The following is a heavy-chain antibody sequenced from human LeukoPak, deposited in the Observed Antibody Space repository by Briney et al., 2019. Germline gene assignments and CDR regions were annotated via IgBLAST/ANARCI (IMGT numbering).Heavy chain of an antibody. CDR2: IYYSGST. D-gene: IGHD5-18*01. Sequence: PSETLSLTCTVSGGSISSSSYYWGWIRQPPGKGLEWIGSIYYSGSTYYNPSLKSRVTISVDTSKNQFSLKLSSVTAADTAVYYCARDSAQLWSFTYYYYYMDVWGKGTTVTVSS. V-gene: IGHV4-39*07. J-gene: IGHJ6*03. CDR3: ARDSAQLWSFTYYYYYMDV. CDR1: GGSISSSSYY.